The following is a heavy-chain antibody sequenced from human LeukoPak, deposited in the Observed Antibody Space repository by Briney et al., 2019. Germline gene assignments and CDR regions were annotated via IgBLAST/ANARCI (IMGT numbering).Heavy chain of an antibody. CDR3: ARDRRTGGLTMVDY. CDR2: VSGRGTYI. Sequence: GGSLRLSCAASGFTFSSYSMTWVRQAPGKGLEWVSSVSGRGTYIYYADSVNGRFTISRDNAKNSLYLQMNSLRAEDTAVYYCARDRRTGGLTMVDYWGQGTLVTVSS. V-gene: IGHV3-21*01. J-gene: IGHJ4*02. D-gene: IGHD3-10*01. CDR1: GFTFSSYS.